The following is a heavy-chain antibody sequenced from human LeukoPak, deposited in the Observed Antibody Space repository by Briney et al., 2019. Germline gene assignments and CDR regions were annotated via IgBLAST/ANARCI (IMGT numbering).Heavy chain of an antibody. J-gene: IGHJ4*02. CDR3: VRWATSFDF. Sequence: PGGSLRLSCAASGFTLSDYWMSWVRQAPGKGLEWVANINHNGSEEYCGDSVTGRFTISRDNAKNSLYLQMNNLRAEDSAVYYCVRWATSFDFWGQGTLVTVSS. D-gene: IGHD6-6*01. CDR1: GFTLSDYW. CDR2: INHNGSEE. V-gene: IGHV3-7*01.